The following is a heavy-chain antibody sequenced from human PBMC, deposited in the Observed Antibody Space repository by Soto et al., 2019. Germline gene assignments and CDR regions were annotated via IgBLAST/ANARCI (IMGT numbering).Heavy chain of an antibody. D-gene: IGHD3-22*01. Sequence: GGSLRLSCVASGFTFRGSTIHWVRQASGKGLEWIGLISIKPNNYATVYAASVTGRFTISRDDSKNTAFLQMNSLKTEDTAVYYCTTAYENSNYYFDYWGRGTLVTAPQ. CDR1: GFTFRGST. J-gene: IGHJ4*02. V-gene: IGHV3-73*01. CDR2: ISIKPNNYAT. CDR3: TTAYENSNYYFDY.